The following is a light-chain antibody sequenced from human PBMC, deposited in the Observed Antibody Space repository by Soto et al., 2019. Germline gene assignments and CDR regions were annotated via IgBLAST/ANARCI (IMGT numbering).Light chain of an antibody. V-gene: IGKV1D-12*01. CDR1: QGISNW. J-gene: IGKJ4*01. CDR3: QQGNSFPHT. CDR2: AAS. Sequence: DIQMTQSPSSVSASVGDRVTITCRASQGISNWLTWYQQKPGKAPNLLIYAASSLEIGVPSRFSGSGYGTDFTLTINSLQPEDFATYYCQQGNSFPHTFGGGTKVEIK.